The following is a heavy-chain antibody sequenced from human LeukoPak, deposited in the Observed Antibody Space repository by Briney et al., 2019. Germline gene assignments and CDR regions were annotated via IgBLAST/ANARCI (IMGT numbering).Heavy chain of an antibody. CDR2: INPNSGGT. CDR1: GYTFTGYY. D-gene: IGHD2-2*01. CDR3: ARVSDSAVVVPASEFDY. J-gene: IGHJ4*02. Sequence: GASVKVSCKASGYTFTGYYMHWVRQAPGQGLEWMGWINPNSGGTNYAQKFQGRVTMTRDTSISTAYMELNRLRSDDTAVYYCARVSDSAVVVPASEFDYWGQGTLVTVSS. V-gene: IGHV1-2*02.